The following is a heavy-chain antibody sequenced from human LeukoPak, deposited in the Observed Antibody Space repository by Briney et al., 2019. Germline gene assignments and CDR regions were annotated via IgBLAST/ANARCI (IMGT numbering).Heavy chain of an antibody. V-gene: IGHV4-34*01. CDR2: INHSGST. Sequence: KASETLSPTCAVYGGSFSGYYWSWIRQPPGKGLEWIGEINHSGSTNYNPSLKSRVTISVDTSKNQFSLKLSSVTAADTAVYYCARGLKRQYRYFDYWGQGTLVTVSS. CDR1: GGSFSGYY. D-gene: IGHD2-2*02. CDR3: ARGLKRQYRYFDY. J-gene: IGHJ4*02.